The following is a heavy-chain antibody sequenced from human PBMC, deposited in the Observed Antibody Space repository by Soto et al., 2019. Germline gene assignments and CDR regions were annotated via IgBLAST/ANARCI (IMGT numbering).Heavy chain of an antibody. CDR3: ARVIVVVTNGAFDI. CDR1: GYTFTSYG. D-gene: IGHD3-22*01. V-gene: IGHV1-18*04. CDR2: ISAYNGNK. Sequence: ASEKVSCKAPGYTFTSYGISWVRQAPGQGLEWMGWISAYNGNKNYAQKLQGRVTMTKDISTSTDYMELRSLRSDDTAVNYCARVIVVVTNGAFDIWGQGTMVTVSS. J-gene: IGHJ3*02.